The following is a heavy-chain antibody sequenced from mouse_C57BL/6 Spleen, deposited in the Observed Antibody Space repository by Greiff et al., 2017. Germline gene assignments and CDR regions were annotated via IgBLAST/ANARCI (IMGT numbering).Heavy chain of an antibody. Sequence: VQLKESVAELVRPGASVKLSCTASGFNIKNTYMHWVKQRPEQGLEWIGRIDPANGNTKYAPKFQGKATITADTSSNTAYLQLSSLTSEDTAIXYCASSDWDREYAMDYWGQGTSVTVSS. D-gene: IGHD4-1*01. V-gene: IGHV14-3*01. CDR2: IDPANGNT. J-gene: IGHJ4*01. CDR1: GFNIKNTY. CDR3: ASSDWDREYAMDY.